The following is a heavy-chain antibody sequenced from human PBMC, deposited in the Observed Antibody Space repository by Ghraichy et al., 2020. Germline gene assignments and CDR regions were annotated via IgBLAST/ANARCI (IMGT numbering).Heavy chain of an antibody. CDR3: AREYEIYFDY. V-gene: IGHV4-31*03. J-gene: IGHJ4*02. CDR1: GGSISSGGYY. CDR2: IYYSGST. Sequence: SETLSLTCTVSGGSISSGGYYWSWIRQHPGKGLEWIGYIYYSGSTYYNPSLKSRVTISVDTSKNQFSLKLSSVTAADTAVYYCAREYEIYFDYWGQGTLVTVSS. D-gene: IGHD2-8*01.